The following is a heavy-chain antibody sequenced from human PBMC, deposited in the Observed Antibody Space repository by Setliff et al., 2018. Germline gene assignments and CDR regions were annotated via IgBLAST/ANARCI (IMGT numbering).Heavy chain of an antibody. J-gene: IGHJ4*02. CDR3: ARGYCSGGSCADFDY. D-gene: IGHD2-15*01. CDR1: GYSFTTYA. Sequence: ASVKVSCKASGYSFTTYAMSWIRQVPGQGFEWMGWINTNTGNPIYVQGFTGRFVFSLDTSVSTAYLQISSVKAEDTAVYYCARGYCSGGSCADFDYWGQGTLVTVSS. V-gene: IGHV7-4-1*02. CDR2: INTNTGNP.